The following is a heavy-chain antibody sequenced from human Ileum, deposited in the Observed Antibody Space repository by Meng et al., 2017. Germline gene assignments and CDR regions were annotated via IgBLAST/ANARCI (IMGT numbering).Heavy chain of an antibody. Sequence: QGSVPGSGPHVPRPSGTVSVNCHVCGGYGNSVIRLWNWTRQCPGRGRELIANVSHTEDTKYNPCLNSRVSISIDKSTNQMSLRLTAETAADKAVDYCARELGSVWVRGDWGQGSLVTVSS. CDR1: GGYGNSVIRL. CDR2: VSHTEDT. D-gene: IGHD3-16*01. V-gene: IGHV4-61*01. J-gene: IGHJ4*02. CDR3: ARELGSVWVRGD.